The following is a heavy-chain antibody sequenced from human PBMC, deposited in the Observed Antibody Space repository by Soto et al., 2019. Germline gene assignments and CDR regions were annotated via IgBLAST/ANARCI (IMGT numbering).Heavy chain of an antibody. V-gene: IGHV3-23*01. Sequence: PGGSLRLSCAASGFTFSSYAMSWVRQAPGKGLEWVSAISGSGGSTYYADSVKGRFTISRDNSKNTLYLQMNSLRAEDTAVYYCAKDLDYYGSGSYGYYYYYYGMDVWGQGTTVTVSS. D-gene: IGHD3-10*01. CDR1: GFTFSSYA. J-gene: IGHJ6*02. CDR2: ISGSGGST. CDR3: AKDLDYYGSGSYGYYYYYYGMDV.